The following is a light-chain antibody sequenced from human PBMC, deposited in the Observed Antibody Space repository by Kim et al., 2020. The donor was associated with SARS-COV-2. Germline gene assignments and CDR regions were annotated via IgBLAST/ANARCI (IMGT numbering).Light chain of an antibody. V-gene: IGLV2-8*01. CDR2: DVS. Sequence: QSALTQPPSASGSPGQSVTISCTGSSSDVGGYNYVSWYQQHPGKAPKLMIYDVSKRPSGVPDRFSGSKSGNTASLTVSGLQAEDEADYYCGSFAGSKNWQFRGGTKRTVL. CDR1: SSDVGGYNY. J-gene: IGLJ2*01. CDR3: GSFAGSKNWQ.